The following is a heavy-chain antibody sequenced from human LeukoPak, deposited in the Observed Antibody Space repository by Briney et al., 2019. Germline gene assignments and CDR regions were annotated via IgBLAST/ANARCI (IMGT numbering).Heavy chain of an antibody. V-gene: IGHV3-66*01. CDR1: GFTFSSYS. CDR2: IYSGGST. J-gene: IGHJ6*02. CDR3: ARDQSPAQYYDFWSGYGMDV. D-gene: IGHD3-3*01. Sequence: GGSLRLSCAASGFTFSSYSMNWVRQAPGKGLEWVSVIYSGGSTYYADSVKGRFTISRDNSKNTLYLQMNSLRAEDTAVYYCARDQSPAQYYDFWSGYGMDVWGQGTTVTVSS.